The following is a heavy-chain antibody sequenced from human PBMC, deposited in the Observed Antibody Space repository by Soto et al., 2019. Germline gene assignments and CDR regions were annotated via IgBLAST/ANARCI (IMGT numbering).Heavy chain of an antibody. V-gene: IGHV3-15*07. Sequence: EVHLVESGGGLVKPGGSLRLSCAASGFTFSSIWMNWVRQAPGKGLEWVGRIKSKTDSGTTDYAAPVEGRFTISRDDSKNPLYLQMNSLKSEDTAVYYWVTAPRGPSIGYYSFQHWGQGTLVTVSS. CDR2: IKSKTDSGTT. CDR1: GFTFSSIW. D-gene: IGHD1-26*01. J-gene: IGHJ1*01. CDR3: VTAPRGPSIGYYSFQH.